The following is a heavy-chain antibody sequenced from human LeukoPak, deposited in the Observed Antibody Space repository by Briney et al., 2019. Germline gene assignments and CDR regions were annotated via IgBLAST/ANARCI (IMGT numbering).Heavy chain of an antibody. D-gene: IGHD6-13*01. V-gene: IGHV4-59*01. J-gene: IGHJ4*02. CDR1: GGSISSYY. CDR2: IYYRGST. CDR3: ARLYSTSWYQIDC. Sequence: PSQSLSLTCTVSGGSISSYYCGWIRQPPGKRLGWIGYIYYRGSTNYNPSHKSRVTISVDTSKNQFSLKLSSVTAADTAVYYCARLYSTSWYQIDCWGQGTLVTFSS.